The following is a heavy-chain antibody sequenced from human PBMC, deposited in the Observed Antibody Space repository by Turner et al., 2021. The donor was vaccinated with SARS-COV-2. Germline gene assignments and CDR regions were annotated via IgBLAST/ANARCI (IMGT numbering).Heavy chain of an antibody. V-gene: IGHV3-23*04. J-gene: IGHJ6*02. Sequence: VQLVESGGGVVQPGRSLRLSCAAFGFTFSRYGMHWVRQAPGKGLEWVSGIVANTDKSYYGDSVRGRFTISRDNSKDTLYLQMNSLRVEDTAIYYCAKDRSWIGFDVWGQGTTVTVSS. CDR3: AKDRSWIGFDV. CDR1: GFTFSRYG. D-gene: IGHD3-10*01. CDR2: IVANTDKS.